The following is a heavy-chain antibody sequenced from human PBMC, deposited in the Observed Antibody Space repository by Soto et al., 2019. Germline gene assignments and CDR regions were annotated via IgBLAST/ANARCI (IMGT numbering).Heavy chain of an antibody. D-gene: IGHD5-18*01. V-gene: IGHV4-59*13. CDR2: IYHTGNT. Sequence: QVRLHESGPGLVKPSETLSLTCTVSTDSFNDYYWSWIRQPPGKGLEWIGSIYHTGNTNYNPSLEMRVIIAVDTSKIQFSLSLSSVTAADTAVYYCARDVGIHDAFDIWGQGTLVTVSS. CDR3: ARDVGIHDAFDI. J-gene: IGHJ3*02. CDR1: TDSFNDYY.